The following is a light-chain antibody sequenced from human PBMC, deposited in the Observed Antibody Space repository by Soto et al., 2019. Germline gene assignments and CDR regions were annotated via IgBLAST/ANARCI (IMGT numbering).Light chain of an antibody. Sequence: EIVLTQSPGTLSLSPGEGATLSCRASQTVTVNSLAWYQQTPGQTPRLLIYAASTRATGIPDRFNGSGSGTDFVLTISRLEPEDFATYYCQQYHTYSTWTFGQGTKVEIK. CDR3: QQYHTYSTWT. J-gene: IGKJ1*01. V-gene: IGKV3-20*01. CDR2: AAS. CDR1: QTVTVNS.